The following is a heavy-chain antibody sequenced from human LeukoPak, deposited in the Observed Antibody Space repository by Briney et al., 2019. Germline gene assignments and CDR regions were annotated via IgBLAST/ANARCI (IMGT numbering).Heavy chain of an antibody. CDR1: SGSISSYH. J-gene: IGHJ3*02. Sequence: PSETLSLTCTVSSGSISSYHWSWIRQPPGKGLEWLGYVFYTGSTNYNPSLKSRATMSVDTSKNQFSLKPSSVTAADTAVYYCARDKDYFDSGGAFDIWGQGTMVTVSS. CDR2: VFYTGST. D-gene: IGHD3-22*01. CDR3: ARDKDYFDSGGAFDI. V-gene: IGHV4-59*01.